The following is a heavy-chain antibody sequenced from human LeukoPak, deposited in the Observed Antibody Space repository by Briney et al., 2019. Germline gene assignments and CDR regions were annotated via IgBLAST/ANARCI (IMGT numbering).Heavy chain of an antibody. CDR2: INWNGGST. CDR1: GFTLDYYG. CDR3: AREVEYYNSSGHDY. V-gene: IGHV3-20*04. D-gene: IGHD2/OR15-2a*01. J-gene: IGHJ4*02. Sequence: PGGSRRLSWSAAGFTLDYYGMSWVRQAPGKGREWVSVINWNGGSTGYADSVKGRFTISGDNAKNSMYLQMNSLRAEDTALYYCAREVEYYNSSGHDYWGQGTLVTVSS.